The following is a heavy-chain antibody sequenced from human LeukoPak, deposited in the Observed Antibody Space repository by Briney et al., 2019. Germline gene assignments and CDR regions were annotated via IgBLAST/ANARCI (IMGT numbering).Heavy chain of an antibody. J-gene: IGHJ4*02. D-gene: IGHD4-17*01. CDR2: SHYSKTT. V-gene: IGHV4-59*08. CDR3: ARHAGNHYGDFFDY. CDR1: DGSITNYY. Sequence: SETLSLTCTVTDGSITNYYWSWIRQPPGKGLEWIAYSHYSKTTTYHPSLRSRATVSVDPSKNQFSLKLSSVTAADTAVYYCARHAGNHYGDFFDYWGQGTLVTVSS.